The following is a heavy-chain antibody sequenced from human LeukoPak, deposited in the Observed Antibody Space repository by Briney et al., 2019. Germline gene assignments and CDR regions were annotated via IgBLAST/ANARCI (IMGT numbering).Heavy chain of an antibody. CDR3: AGESPSPNEWPGPGRSGLGY. V-gene: IGHV4-30-4*01. CDR1: GGSISSGGYY. Sequence: KASETLSLTCTVSGGSISSGGYYWSWIRQPPGKGLEWIGYIYYSGSTYYNPSLKSRVTISVDTSKNQFSLKLSSVTAADTAVYYCAGESPSPNEWPGPGRSGLGYWGQGTLVTVSS. D-gene: IGHD6-25*01. CDR2: IYYSGST. J-gene: IGHJ4*02.